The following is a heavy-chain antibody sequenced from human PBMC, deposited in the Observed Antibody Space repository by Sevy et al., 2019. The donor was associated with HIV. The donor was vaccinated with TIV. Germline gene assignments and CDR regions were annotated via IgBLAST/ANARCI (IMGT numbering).Heavy chain of an antibody. CDR1: GYNFNTYG. CDR2: IGVNNGKT. J-gene: IGHJ4*02. CDR3: ARDSYYYDMHSSYRPPDY. Sequence: VSVKVSCKASGYNFNTYGITWVRQAPGQGLEWMGWIGVNNGKTNYAARLQARISMTADTSTSTVYMELRTLTSDDTAISFCARDSYYYDMHSSYRPPDYWGQGTLVTVSS. D-gene: IGHD3-22*01. V-gene: IGHV1-18*01.